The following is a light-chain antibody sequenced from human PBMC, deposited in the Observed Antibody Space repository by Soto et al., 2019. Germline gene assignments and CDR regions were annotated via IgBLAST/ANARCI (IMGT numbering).Light chain of an antibody. Sequence: DIQLTQSPSTLSASVGDRVTITCRASQSVITWLAWYQQKPGKAPKLLIYKASSLESGVPSRFSGSGSGTEITLTIRSLPPCEFATYYCQPQRTFGQGTKVEIK. CDR3: QPQRT. J-gene: IGKJ1*01. CDR2: KAS. V-gene: IGKV1-5*03. CDR1: QSVITW.